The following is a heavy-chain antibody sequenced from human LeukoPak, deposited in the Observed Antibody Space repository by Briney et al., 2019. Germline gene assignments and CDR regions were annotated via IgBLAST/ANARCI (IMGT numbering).Heavy chain of an antibody. J-gene: IGHJ3*02. D-gene: IGHD2-15*01. CDR1: GFTFSSYS. V-gene: IGHV3-21*04. CDR2: ITYSSNYI. Sequence: GGSLRLSCAASGFTFSSYSFSWVRQAPGKGLEWVSSITYSSNYIYYADSVKGRFTISRDNAKNLLYLQMNSLRAEDTALYYCARAVPLGYCSGGSCYSYRLSGDHDAFDIWGQGTMVTVSS. CDR3: ARAVPLGYCSGGSCYSYRLSGDHDAFDI.